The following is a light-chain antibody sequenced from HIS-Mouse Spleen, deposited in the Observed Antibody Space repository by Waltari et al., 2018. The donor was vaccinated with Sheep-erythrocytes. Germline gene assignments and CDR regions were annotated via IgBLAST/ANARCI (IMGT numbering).Light chain of an antibody. V-gene: IGLV3-1*01. Sequence: SYELTQPPSVSVSPGQTATITCSGDKLGAQYACWYQQKPGQSPVLGIYQDSKRPSGIPGRFSGSNSGNTATLTISGTQAMDEADYYCQAWDSSTVVFGGGTKLTVL. CDR2: QDS. CDR1: KLGAQY. CDR3: QAWDSSTVV. J-gene: IGLJ2*01.